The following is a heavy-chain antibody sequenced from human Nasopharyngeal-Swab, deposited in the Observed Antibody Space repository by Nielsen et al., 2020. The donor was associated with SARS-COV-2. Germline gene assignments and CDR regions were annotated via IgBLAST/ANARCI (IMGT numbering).Heavy chain of an antibody. V-gene: IGHV3-30*04. Sequence: GGSLRLSCAASGFTFSSYAMHWVRQAPGKGVEWVAVISYDGSNKYYADSVKGRFTISRDNSKNTLYLQMNSLRAEDTAVYYCARDRGELLGEYYFDYWGQGTLVTVSS. CDR3: ARDRGELLGEYYFDY. D-gene: IGHD1-26*01. CDR1: GFTFSSYA. J-gene: IGHJ4*02. CDR2: ISYDGSNK.